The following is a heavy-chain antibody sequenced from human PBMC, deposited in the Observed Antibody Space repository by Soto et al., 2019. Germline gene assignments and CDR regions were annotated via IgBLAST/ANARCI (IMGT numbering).Heavy chain of an antibody. CDR1: GGTFSSYA. V-gene: IGHV1-69*02. D-gene: IGHD2-21*01. J-gene: IGHJ4*02. CDR3: ASPPPKRGSGFLFGY. CDR2: IIPILGIA. Sequence: QVQLVQSGAEVKKPGSSVKVSCKASGGTFSSYAINWVLQAPGQGLEWMGRIIPILGIANYAQKFQGRFIITADKPTSTAYNALGSLISEDTALYYCASPPPKRGSGFLFGYWGLGTLFTVS.